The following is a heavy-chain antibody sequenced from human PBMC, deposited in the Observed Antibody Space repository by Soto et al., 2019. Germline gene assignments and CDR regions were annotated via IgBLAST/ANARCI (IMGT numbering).Heavy chain of an antibody. Sequence: SETLSLTCTVSGGSISSSSYYWGWIRQPPGKGLEWIGSVYYSGSTYYNPSLKSRVTISVDTSKNQFSLKLSSVTAADTAVYYFERQGEANTYDYYGMDVWGQGTTVNVSS. CDR1: GGSISSSSYY. J-gene: IGHJ6*02. CDR2: VYYSGST. D-gene: IGHD3-16*01. V-gene: IGHV4-39*01. CDR3: ERQGEANTYDYYGMDV.